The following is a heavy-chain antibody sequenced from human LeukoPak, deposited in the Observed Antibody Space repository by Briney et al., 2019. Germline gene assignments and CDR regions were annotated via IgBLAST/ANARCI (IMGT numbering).Heavy chain of an antibody. V-gene: IGHV4-59*08. D-gene: IGHD3-16*01. Sequence: PSDTLSLTCTVSGDSISSYFWNWIRQPPGKGLEWIVYSDNSGSTNYNPSLKSRVTMSVDMSKKQFSLTLSSVTAADTAVYYCAKREWGRGFDIWGQGTMVTVSS. CDR2: SDNSGST. CDR1: GDSISSYF. J-gene: IGHJ3*02. CDR3: AKREWGRGFDI.